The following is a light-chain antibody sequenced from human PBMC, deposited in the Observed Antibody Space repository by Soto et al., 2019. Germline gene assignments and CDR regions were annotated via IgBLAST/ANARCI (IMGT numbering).Light chain of an antibody. CDR3: QQYDNRPYT. Sequence: DIQMTQSPSSLPASVGDRVSITCQASQDISNYLNCYQQKPGKAPKLLIYDASNLETGVPSSFSGNGSGTDFTFSISSLQPEDIATYYCQQYDNRPYTFGQGTKLEI. V-gene: IGKV1-33*01. J-gene: IGKJ2*01. CDR2: DAS. CDR1: QDISNY.